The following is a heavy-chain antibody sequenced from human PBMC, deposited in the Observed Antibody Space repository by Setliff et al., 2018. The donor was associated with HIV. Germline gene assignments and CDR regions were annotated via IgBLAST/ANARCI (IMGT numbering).Heavy chain of an antibody. CDR3: ARVPYRSAWFSGGHDAFDI. D-gene: IGHD6-19*01. CDR1: GYSFARYG. J-gene: IGHJ3*02. Sequence: ASVKVSCKASGYSFARYGLSWVRQAPGQGLERMGWSSGFNGNTKYAQSFQDRVAMTTETATRTAYMEMRSLRSDDTAWYFCARVPYRSAWFSGGHDAFDIWGQGTMVTVSS. V-gene: IGHV1-18*01. CDR2: SSGFNGNT.